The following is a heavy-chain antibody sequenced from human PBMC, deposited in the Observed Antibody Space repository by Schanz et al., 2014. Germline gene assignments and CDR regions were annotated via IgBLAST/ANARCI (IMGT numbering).Heavy chain of an antibody. Sequence: QVQLVQSGAEVKKPRASAKVSCKASGYTFISYFIHWVRQAPGQGLEWMGIINPTGGSTSYAQRFQGRVTVTRDTSTSTVYMELSSLRSEDTAVYYCARAAYGGYTSTPLRYWGQGTLVTVSS. CDR1: GYTFISYF. J-gene: IGHJ4*02. V-gene: IGHV1-46*01. CDR2: INPTGGST. CDR3: ARAAYGGYTSTPLRY. D-gene: IGHD5-12*01.